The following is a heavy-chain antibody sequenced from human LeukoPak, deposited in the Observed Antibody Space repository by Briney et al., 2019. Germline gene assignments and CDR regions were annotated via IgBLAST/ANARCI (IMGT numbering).Heavy chain of an antibody. V-gene: IGHV1-69*01. J-gene: IGHJ4*02. CDR1: GGTYSSYA. CDR2: IIPIFGTA. CDR3: ARHYGDYDISRTLFDY. Sequence: SVNVSCKASGGTYSSYAISGVRPAPGQGLEWMGGIIPIFGTANYAQKFKGRVTITADESTSTAYMELSSLRSEDTAVYYCARHYGDYDISRTLFDYWGQGTLVTVSS. D-gene: IGHD4-17*01.